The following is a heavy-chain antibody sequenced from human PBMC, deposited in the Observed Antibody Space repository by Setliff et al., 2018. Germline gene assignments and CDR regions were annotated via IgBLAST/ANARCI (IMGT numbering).Heavy chain of an antibody. D-gene: IGHD3-16*01. J-gene: IGHJ4*02. CDR1: GFDFKTHW. V-gene: IGHV3-7*03. CDR2: IKEDGSQR. CDR3: ARTTGYRLEGDFDY. Sequence: GGSLRLSCAASGFDFKTHWMDWARQAPGKGLEWVANIKEDGSQRNYVDAVRGRFTVSRDNARNLLYLQMNSLRVDDTAIYYCARTTGYRLEGDFDYWGQGTLVTVSS.